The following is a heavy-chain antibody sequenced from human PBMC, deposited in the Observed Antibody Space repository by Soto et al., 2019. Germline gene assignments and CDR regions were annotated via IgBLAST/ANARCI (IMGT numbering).Heavy chain of an antibody. J-gene: IGHJ4*02. CDR3: ARGRGGHYDFWSGYPKTTYFDY. CDR2: INHSGIT. D-gene: IGHD3-3*01. Sequence: SETLSLTCAVYGGSFSGYYWSWIRQPPGKGLEWIGEINHSGITNYNPSLKSRVTISVDTSKNQFSLKLSSVTAADTAVYYCARGRGGHYDFWSGYPKTTYFDYWGQGTLVTVSS. CDR1: GGSFSGYY. V-gene: IGHV4-34*01.